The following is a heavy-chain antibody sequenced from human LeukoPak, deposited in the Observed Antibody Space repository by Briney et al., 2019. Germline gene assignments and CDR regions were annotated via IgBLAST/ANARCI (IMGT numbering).Heavy chain of an antibody. CDR2: IYYSGST. V-gene: IGHV4-59*01. Sequence: PSETLSLTCTVSGGSISSYYWSWIRQPPGKGLEWIGYIYYSGSTNYNPSLKSRVTISVDTSKNQFSLKLSYVTAADTAVYYCARGGGYCSSTSCLYYWGQGTLVTVSS. CDR3: ARGGGYCSSTSCLYY. J-gene: IGHJ4*02. CDR1: GGSISSYY. D-gene: IGHD2-2*01.